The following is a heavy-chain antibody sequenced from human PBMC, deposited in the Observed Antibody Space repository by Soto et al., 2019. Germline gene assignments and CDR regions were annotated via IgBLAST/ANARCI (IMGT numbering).Heavy chain of an antibody. V-gene: IGHV3-30*18. CDR2: ISYDGSNK. J-gene: IGHJ6*02. Sequence: QVQLVESGGGVVQPGRSLRLTCAASGFTFSSYGIHWVRQAPGKGLEWVTVISYDGSNKKYAESVKGRFSISRDNSKNRVYLQMDSLREDDTALYYCAKDFETTYIDNEFDFDGMDVWGQGTTVTVSS. CDR1: GFTFSSYG. D-gene: IGHD1-1*01. CDR3: AKDFETTYIDNEFDFDGMDV.